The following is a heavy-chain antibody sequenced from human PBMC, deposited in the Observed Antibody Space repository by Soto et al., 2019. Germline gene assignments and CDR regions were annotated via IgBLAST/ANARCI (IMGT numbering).Heavy chain of an antibody. CDR2: IYYSGST. V-gene: IGHV4-59*01. D-gene: IGHD6-19*01. CDR1: GGSISSYY. CDR3: ASTAHSSGWYSGGFDY. J-gene: IGHJ4*02. Sequence: QVQLQESGPGLVKPSETLSLTCTVSGGSISSYYWSWIRQPPGKGLEWIGYIYYSGSTNYNPSLKRRVTISVDSSKILFSLKLSSVTAADTAVYYCASTAHSSGWYSGGFDYWGQGTLVTVSS.